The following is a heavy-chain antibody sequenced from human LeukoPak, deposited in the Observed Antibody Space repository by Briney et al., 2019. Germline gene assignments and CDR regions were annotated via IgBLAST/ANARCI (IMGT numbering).Heavy chain of an antibody. V-gene: IGHV4-61*02. J-gene: IGHJ2*01. CDR3: ARVSSSWYQDWYFDL. D-gene: IGHD6-13*01. CDR2: IDTSGNT. Sequence: SQTLSLTCAVSGGSISSGGYSWSWIRQPPGKGLEWIGRIDTSGNTNYKPSLKSRVTMSVDTSKNRFSLKLNSVTAADTAVYYCARVSSSWYQDWYFDLWGRGTLVTVSS. CDR1: GGSISSGGYS.